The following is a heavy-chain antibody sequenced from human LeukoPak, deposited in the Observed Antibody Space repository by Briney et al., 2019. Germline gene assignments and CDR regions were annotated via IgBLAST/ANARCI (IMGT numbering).Heavy chain of an antibody. CDR2: INHSGST. J-gene: IGHJ4*02. CDR3: ARGLNYYDSSVSY. CDR1: GYSISSGYY. Sequence: SETLSLTCTVSGYSISSGYYWGWIRQPPGKGLEWIGEINHSGSTNYNPSLKSRVTISVDTSKNQFSLKLSSVTAADTAVYYCARGLNYYDSSVSYWGQGTLVTVSS. D-gene: IGHD3-22*01. V-gene: IGHV4-38-2*02.